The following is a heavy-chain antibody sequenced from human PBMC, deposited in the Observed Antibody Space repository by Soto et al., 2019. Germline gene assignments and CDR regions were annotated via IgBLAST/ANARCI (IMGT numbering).Heavy chain of an antibody. J-gene: IGHJ4*02. CDR3: AKGSDDYGDYELDY. D-gene: IGHD4-17*01. Sequence: PGGSLRLSCAASGFTFSSYGMHWVRQAPGKGLEWVAVISYDGSNKYYADSVKGRFTISRDNSKNTLYLQMNSLRAEDTAVYYCAKGSDDYGDYELDYWGQGTLVTVSS. V-gene: IGHV3-30*18. CDR2: ISYDGSNK. CDR1: GFTFSSYG.